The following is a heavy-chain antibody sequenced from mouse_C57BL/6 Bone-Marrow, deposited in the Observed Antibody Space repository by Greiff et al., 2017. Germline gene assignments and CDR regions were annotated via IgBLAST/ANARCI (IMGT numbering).Heavy chain of an antibody. CDR2: INPNNGGT. D-gene: IGHD2-4*01. CDR3: ASLYDFFDY. Sequence: VQLKESGPELVKPGASVKMSCKASGYTFTDYNMHWVKQSHGKSLEWIGYINPNNGGTSYNQKFKGKATLTVNKSSSTAYMELRSLTSEDSAVYYCASLYDFFDYWGQGTTLTVSS. CDR1: GYTFTDYN. V-gene: IGHV1-22*01. J-gene: IGHJ2*01.